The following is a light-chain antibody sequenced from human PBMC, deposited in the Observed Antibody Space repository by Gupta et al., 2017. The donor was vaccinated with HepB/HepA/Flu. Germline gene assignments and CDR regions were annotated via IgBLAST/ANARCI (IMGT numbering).Light chain of an antibody. CDR1: ALPKQY. V-gene: IGLV3-25*03. CDR3: QSADSSGTYPVV. Sequence: SYELTQPPSVSVSPGQTARITCPGDALPKQYAYWYQQKPGQAPVLVIYKDSERPSGIPERFAGSSSGTTVTLTISGVQAEDEADYYCQSADSSGTYPVVFGGWTKLTVL. J-gene: IGLJ2*01. CDR2: KDS.